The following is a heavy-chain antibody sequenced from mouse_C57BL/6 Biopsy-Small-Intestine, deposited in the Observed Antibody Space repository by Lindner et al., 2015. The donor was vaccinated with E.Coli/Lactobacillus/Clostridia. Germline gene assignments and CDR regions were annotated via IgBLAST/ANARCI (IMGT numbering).Heavy chain of an antibody. J-gene: IGHJ3*01. CDR3: ALDSSGYVGFAY. CDR1: GYTFTSYN. Sequence: LQESGAELVRPGASVKMSCKASGYTFTSYNMHWVKQTPRQGLEWIGAIYPGNGDTSYNQKFKGKATLTVDKSSSTAYMQLSSLTSEDSAVYFCALDSSGYVGFAYWGQGTLVTVSA. CDR2: IYPGNGDT. V-gene: IGHV1-12*01. D-gene: IGHD3-2*02.